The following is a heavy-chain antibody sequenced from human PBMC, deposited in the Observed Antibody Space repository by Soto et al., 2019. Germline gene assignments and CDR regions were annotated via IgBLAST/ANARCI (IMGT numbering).Heavy chain of an antibody. CDR3: AREQTYCTNGVCSSYYGMDV. Sequence: QVQLVESGGGVVQPGRSLRLSCAASGFTFSSYAMHWVRQAPDKGLEWVAVISYDGSNKFYADSVKGRFTISRDNSKNTLYLQMNSLRAEDTAVYYWAREQTYCTNGVCSSYYGMDVWGQGTTVTVSS. V-gene: IGHV3-30*04. CDR1: GFTFSSYA. CDR2: ISYDGSNK. J-gene: IGHJ6*02. D-gene: IGHD2-8*01.